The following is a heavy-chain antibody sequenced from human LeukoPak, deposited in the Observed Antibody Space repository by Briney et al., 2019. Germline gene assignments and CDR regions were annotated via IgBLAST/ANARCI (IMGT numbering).Heavy chain of an antibody. CDR3: ARGSTPDYYVSSGYYPTHFDY. CDR2: IYYSGIT. J-gene: IGHJ4*02. CDR1: GGSISSSSYY. Sequence: PSETLSLTCTVSGGSISSSSYYWSWIRQPPGKGLEWIGYIYYSGITNYNPSLKSRVTISVDTSKNQFSLKLSSVTAADTAVYYCARGSTPDYYVSSGYYPTHFDYWGQGALVTVSS. D-gene: IGHD3-22*01. V-gene: IGHV4-61*01.